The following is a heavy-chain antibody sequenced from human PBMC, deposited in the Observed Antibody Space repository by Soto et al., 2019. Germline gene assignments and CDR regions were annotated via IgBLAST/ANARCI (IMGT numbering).Heavy chain of an antibody. CDR2: ISDSGSRT. V-gene: IGHV3-23*01. D-gene: IGHD6-19*01. CDR3: AKDSYSSGQNWFDP. J-gene: IGHJ5*02. Sequence: PGGSLRLSCAASGFIFRSYGMTWVRRAPGKGLEWVSVISDSGSRTYYADFVEGRFTISRDNSRNTLFLQMNSLRAEDTAVYYCAKDSYSSGQNWFDPWGQGTLVTVSS. CDR1: GFIFRSYG.